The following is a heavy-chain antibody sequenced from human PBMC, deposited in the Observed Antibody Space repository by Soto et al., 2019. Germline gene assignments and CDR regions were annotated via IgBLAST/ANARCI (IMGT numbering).Heavy chain of an antibody. D-gene: IGHD2-21*01. J-gene: IGHJ5*02. CDR1: GGSISTSRSY. CDR2: IFYSGST. CDR3: ARQPTTGDTDLWFDP. Sequence: QLQLLESGPGLVTASETLSLTCNVSGGSISTSRSYWAWIRQPPGKGLEWLANIFYSGSTYYNPSLASRVTVSVDTSKNEFSLQLRSVTAADTAVYYCARQPTTGDTDLWFDPWGQGTLVTVSS. V-gene: IGHV4-39*01.